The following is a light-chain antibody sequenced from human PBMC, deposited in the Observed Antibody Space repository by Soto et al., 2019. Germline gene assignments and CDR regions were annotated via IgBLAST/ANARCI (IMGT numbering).Light chain of an antibody. J-gene: IGLJ1*01. V-gene: IGLV1-47*01. CDR3: AAWDANLSGYV. CDR1: SSNIGTDD. CDR2: KNN. Sequence: QSVLTQPPSASGTPGQRVTISCSGSSSNIGTDDVFWYLQFPGTAPKLLIYKNNQRPSGVSDRFSGSKSGTSASLAISGLRSEDEADYYCAAWDANLSGYVFGTGTKVT.